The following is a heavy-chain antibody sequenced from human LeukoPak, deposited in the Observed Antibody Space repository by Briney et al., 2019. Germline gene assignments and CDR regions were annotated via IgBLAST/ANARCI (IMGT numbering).Heavy chain of an antibody. V-gene: IGHV3-23*01. CDR3: AKDLLWWIY. CDR1: GXTFSSYA. J-gene: IGHJ4*02. D-gene: IGHD3-16*01. Sequence: PGGSLRLSCAASGXTFSSYAMSWVRQAPGKGLEWVSGIRASDGNTYYADYVKGRFTISRDNSKNTLYLQMNSLRAEDTAVYYCAKDLLWWIYWGQGTLVTVSS. CDR2: IRASDGNT.